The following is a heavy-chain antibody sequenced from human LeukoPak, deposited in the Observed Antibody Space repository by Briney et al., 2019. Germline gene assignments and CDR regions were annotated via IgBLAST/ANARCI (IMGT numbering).Heavy chain of an antibody. CDR1: GYSFTTNY. CDR2: IYPRDGST. Sequence: ASVRVSSKTSGYSFTTNYIHWVRQAPGQGGEWMGMIYPRDGSTSYAQKFQGRVTATRDTSTSTVHMELSGLRSEDTAVYYCTRNQEAFDNWGQGTLVTVSS. J-gene: IGHJ4*02. CDR3: TRNQEAFDN. V-gene: IGHV1-46*01.